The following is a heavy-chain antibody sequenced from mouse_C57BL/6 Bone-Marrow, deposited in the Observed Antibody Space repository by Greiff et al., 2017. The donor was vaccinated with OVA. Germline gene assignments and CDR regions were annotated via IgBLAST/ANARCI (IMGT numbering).Heavy chain of an antibody. CDR1: GFNIKDDY. V-gene: IGHV14-4*01. D-gene: IGHD1-1*01. J-gene: IGHJ3*01. CDR3: TTYYGSSWFAY. CDR2: IDPENGDT. Sequence: VQLQQSGAELVRPGASVKLSCTASGFNIKDDYMHWVKQRPEQGLEWIGWIDPENGDTEYASKFQGKATITADTSSNTAYLQLSSLTSEDTAIYYCTTYYGSSWFAYWGQGTLVTASA.